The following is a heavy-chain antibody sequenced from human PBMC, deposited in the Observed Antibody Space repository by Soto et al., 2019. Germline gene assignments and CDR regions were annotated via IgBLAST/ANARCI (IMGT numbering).Heavy chain of an antibody. J-gene: IGHJ4*02. CDR2: IKRDGSEK. V-gene: IGHV3-7*03. CDR3: ARGGQYYYDSSGYGY. CDR1: GFTFSSYW. Sequence: EVQLVESGGGLVQPGGSLRLSCAASGFTFSSYWMSWVRQAPGKGLEWVANIKRDGSEKYYVDSVKGRFTISRDNAKNSLYLQMNSLRAEDTAVYYCARGGQYYYDSSGYGYWGQGTLVTVSS. D-gene: IGHD3-22*01.